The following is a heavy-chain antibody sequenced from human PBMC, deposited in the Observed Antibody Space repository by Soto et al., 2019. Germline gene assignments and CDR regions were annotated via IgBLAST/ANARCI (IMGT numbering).Heavy chain of an antibody. CDR2: IYYSGST. CDR3: ARHTAPSLRYFDWLGYYYGMDV. CDR1: GGSISSSSYY. J-gene: IGHJ6*02. V-gene: IGHV4-39*01. Sequence: QLQLQESGPGLVKPSETLSLTCTVSGGSISSSSYYWGWIRQPPGKGLEWIGSIYYSGSTYYNPSLKSRVTISVDTSKNQFSLKLSSVTAADTAVYYCARHTAPSLRYFDWLGYYYGMDVWGQGTTVTVSS. D-gene: IGHD3-9*01.